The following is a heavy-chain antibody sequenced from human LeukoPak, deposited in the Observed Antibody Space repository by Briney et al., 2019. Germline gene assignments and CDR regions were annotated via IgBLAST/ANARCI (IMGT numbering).Heavy chain of an antibody. V-gene: IGHV3-74*01. CDR1: GFTFNTYW. CDR3: AGDEAWSFDY. Sequence: GGSLRLSCAASGFTFNTYWMHWVRQAPGKGLVWVSHINSDGSSTTYADSVKGRFTISRDNAKNTLYLEMNSLRAEDTAVYYCAGDEAWSFDYWGQGTLVTVSS. CDR2: INSDGSST. J-gene: IGHJ4*02.